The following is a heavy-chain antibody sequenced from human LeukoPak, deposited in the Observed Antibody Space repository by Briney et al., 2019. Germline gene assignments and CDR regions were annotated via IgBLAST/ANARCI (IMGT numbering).Heavy chain of an antibody. CDR1: GFTFSSYA. CDR2: ISGSGGST. Sequence: GGSLRLSCAASGFTFSSYAMSWVRQAPGMGLEWVSAISGSGGSTYYADSVKGRFTISRDNSKNTLYLQMNSLRAEDTAVYYCARGAGSMVRGAIDYWGQGTLVTVSS. V-gene: IGHV3-23*01. CDR3: ARGAGSMVRGAIDY. J-gene: IGHJ4*02. D-gene: IGHD3-10*01.